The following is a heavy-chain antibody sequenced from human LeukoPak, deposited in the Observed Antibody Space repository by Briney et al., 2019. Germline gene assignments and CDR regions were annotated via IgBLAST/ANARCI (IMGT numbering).Heavy chain of an antibody. J-gene: IGHJ4*02. CDR3: ARESAAAGPIDY. CDR1: GFTVSSNY. D-gene: IGHD6-13*01. Sequence: GGSLRLSCAASGFTVSSNYMSWVRQAPGKGLEWVSVIYSGGSTYYADSVKGRFTISRDNSKNTLYLQMNSLRAEDTAVYYRARESAAAGPIDYWGQGTLVTVSS. CDR2: IYSGGST. V-gene: IGHV3-53*01.